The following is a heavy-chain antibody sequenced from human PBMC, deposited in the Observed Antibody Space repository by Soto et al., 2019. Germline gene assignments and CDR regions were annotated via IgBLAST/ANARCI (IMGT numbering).Heavy chain of an antibody. D-gene: IGHD2-8*02. CDR2: MNPDSGDT. CDR3: VGQAGGVVCTGEDF. CDR1: RYRFISFY. Sequence: GVSVKVPSKACRYRFISFYRKSLRQASEKGLEWMGWMNPDSGDTAFAQRFQDRITMTRSTSISTAYMELSRLTSDDTAVYFCVGQAGGVVCTGEDFWGQGTPVTVSS. J-gene: IGHJ4*02. V-gene: IGHV1-8*01.